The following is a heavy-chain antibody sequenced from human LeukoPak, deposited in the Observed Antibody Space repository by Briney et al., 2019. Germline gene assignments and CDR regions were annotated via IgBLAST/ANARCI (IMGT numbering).Heavy chain of an antibody. CDR3: ARDLGYSGFDWAP. J-gene: IGHJ5*02. CDR1: GYSINSGHY. D-gene: IGHD5-12*01. Sequence: SETLSPTCTVSGYSINSGHYWGWIRQPPGKRLEWIGSISYSGNTYYNPTLKSRIIISVDTSKNQFSLNLTSVTAADAAVYYCARDLGYSGFDWAPWGQGTLVTVSS. V-gene: IGHV4-38-2*02. CDR2: ISYSGNT.